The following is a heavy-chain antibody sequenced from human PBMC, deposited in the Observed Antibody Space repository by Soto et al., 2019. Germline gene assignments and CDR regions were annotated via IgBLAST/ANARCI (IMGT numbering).Heavy chain of an antibody. J-gene: IGHJ5*02. Sequence: ASVKVSCKASGYGFTSYGIRWVRQAQGQGLEWMGWISAYNGNTNYAQKLQGRVTMTTDTSTSTAYMELRSLRSDDTAVYYCARDLQQLELPYNWFDPWGQGTLVTVSS. CDR3: ARDLQQLELPYNWFDP. D-gene: IGHD6-13*01. CDR2: ISAYNGNT. CDR1: GYGFTSYG. V-gene: IGHV1-18*01.